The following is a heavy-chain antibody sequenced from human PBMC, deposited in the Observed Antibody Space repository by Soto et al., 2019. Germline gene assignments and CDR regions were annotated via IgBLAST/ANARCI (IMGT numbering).Heavy chain of an antibody. Sequence: SVKVSCKASGGTFSSYAISWARQAPGRGLEWMGGIIPIFGTANYAQKFQGRVTITADESTSTAYMELSSLRSEDTAVYYCARGPFIIAAAGAGYYFDYWGQGTLVTVSS. CDR3: ARGPFIIAAAGAGYYFDY. CDR1: GGTFSSYA. D-gene: IGHD6-13*01. J-gene: IGHJ4*02. CDR2: IIPIFGTA. V-gene: IGHV1-69*13.